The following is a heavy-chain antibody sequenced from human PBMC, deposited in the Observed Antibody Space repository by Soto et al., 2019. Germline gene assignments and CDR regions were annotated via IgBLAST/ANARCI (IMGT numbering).Heavy chain of an antibody. V-gene: IGHV1-2*04. CDR1: GYTFTGYY. J-gene: IGHJ6*04. D-gene: IGHD6-19*01. CDR3: ARDPGIAVDDYYYYYGMDV. CDR2: INPNSGGT. Sequence: ASVKVSCKASGYTFTGYYMHWVRQAPGQGLEWMGWINPNSGGTNYAQKFQGWVTMTRDTSISTAYMELSRLRSDDTAVYYCARDPGIAVDDYYYYYGMDVWGKGTTVTVSS.